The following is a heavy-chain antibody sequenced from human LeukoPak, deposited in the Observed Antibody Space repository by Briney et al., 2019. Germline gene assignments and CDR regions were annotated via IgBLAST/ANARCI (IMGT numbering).Heavy chain of an antibody. CDR2: IIPIFGTA. Sequence: ASVKVSCKASGGTFSSYAISWVRQAPGQGLEWMGGIIPIFGTANYAQKFQGRVTITADESTSTAYMELSSLRSEDTAVYYCARVRDIVVVPAAIPRWYFDLWGRGTLVTVSS. V-gene: IGHV1-69*13. J-gene: IGHJ2*01. CDR1: GGTFSSYA. CDR3: ARVRDIVVVPAAIPRWYFDL. D-gene: IGHD2-2*01.